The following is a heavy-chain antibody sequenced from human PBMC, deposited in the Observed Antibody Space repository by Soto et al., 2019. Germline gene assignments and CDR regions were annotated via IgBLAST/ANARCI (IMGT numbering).Heavy chain of an antibody. CDR3: VKVWGGYYFDY. J-gene: IGHJ4*02. V-gene: IGHV3-64D*08. CDR1: GFSFSHYA. Sequence: EVQLVESGGGLVQPGGSLRLSCSASGFSFSHYAMHWVRQAPGKGLEYVSEISSNGGNTYYADSVKGRFTISRDNSKNTLYLQMISLRAEDTAVYYCVKVWGGYYFDYWGQGTLVTVSS. CDR2: ISSNGGNT. D-gene: IGHD7-27*01.